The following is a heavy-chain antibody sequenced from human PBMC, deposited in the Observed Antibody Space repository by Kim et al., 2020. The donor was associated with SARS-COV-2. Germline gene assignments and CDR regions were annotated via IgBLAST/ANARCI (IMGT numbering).Heavy chain of an antibody. D-gene: IGHD3-10*01. CDR2: INAGNGNT. CDR1: GYTFTSYA. Sequence: ASVKVSCKASGYTFTSYAMHWVRQAPGQRLEWMGWINAGNGNTKYSQKFQGRVTITRDTSASTAYMELSSLRSEDTAVYYCPRDSRWVLWAGGYFDLWGRGTLVTVSS. V-gene: IGHV1-3*01. J-gene: IGHJ2*01. CDR3: PRDSRWVLWAGGYFDL.